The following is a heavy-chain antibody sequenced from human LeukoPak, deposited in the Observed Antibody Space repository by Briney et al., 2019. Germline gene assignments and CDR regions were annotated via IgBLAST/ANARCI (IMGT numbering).Heavy chain of an antibody. Sequence: PSETLSLTCTVSGGSISSYYWSRIRQPPGKGLEWIGYIYYSGSTNYNPSLKSRVTISVDTSKSHFSLKLISVTAADTAVYYCATRSTGVAATFDCWGQGALVTVSS. CDR2: IYYSGST. J-gene: IGHJ4*02. V-gene: IGHV4-59*01. CDR1: GGSISSYY. D-gene: IGHD2-15*01. CDR3: ATRSTGVAATFDC.